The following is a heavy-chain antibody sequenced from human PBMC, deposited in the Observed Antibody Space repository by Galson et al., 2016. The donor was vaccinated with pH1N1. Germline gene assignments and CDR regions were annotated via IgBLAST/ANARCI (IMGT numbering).Heavy chain of an antibody. V-gene: IGHV3-7*01. CDR2: IKQDGSEK. CDR3: ARGALGMGFDS. Sequence: SLRLSCASSGFTISDYWMTWVRQAPGEGLEWVANIKQDGSEKYYVDSVKGRFTISRDNAKNSLYLQMNSLRAEDTAVYYCARGALGMGFDSWGQGTLVTVSS. J-gene: IGHJ4*02. D-gene: IGHD7-27*01. CDR1: GFTISDYW.